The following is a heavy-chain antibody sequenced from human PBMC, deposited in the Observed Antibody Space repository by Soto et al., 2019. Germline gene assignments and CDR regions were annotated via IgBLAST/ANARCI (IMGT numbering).Heavy chain of an antibody. Sequence: SETLSLTCTVSGGSISTSSYYWGCIRQPPGKGLEWIGSIYYSGSTYYNPSLKSRVTISVDTSKNQFSLKLSSVTAADTAVYYCAREDYGSGKAGYWGQGTLVTVSS. CDR3: AREDYGSGKAGY. V-gene: IGHV4-39*02. CDR1: GGSISTSSYY. CDR2: IYYSGST. J-gene: IGHJ4*02. D-gene: IGHD3-10*01.